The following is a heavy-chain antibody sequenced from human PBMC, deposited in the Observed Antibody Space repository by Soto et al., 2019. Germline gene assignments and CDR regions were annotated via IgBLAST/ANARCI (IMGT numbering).Heavy chain of an antibody. CDR2: INPNSGGT. D-gene: IGHD2-15*01. J-gene: IGHJ5*02. CDR3: ARALSGGSCSWFDP. CDR1: GYTFTVYY. V-gene: IGHV1-2*04. Sequence: ASVKVSCKASGYTFTVYYMHWVRQAPGQGLEWMGWINPNSGGTNYAQKFQGWVTMTRDTSISTAYMELSRLRSDDTAVYYCARALSGGSCSWFDPWGQGTLVTVSS.